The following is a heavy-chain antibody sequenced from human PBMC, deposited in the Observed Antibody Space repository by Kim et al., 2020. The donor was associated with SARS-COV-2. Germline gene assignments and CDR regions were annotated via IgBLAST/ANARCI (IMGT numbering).Heavy chain of an antibody. D-gene: IGHD1-26*01. V-gene: IGHV3-23*01. J-gene: IGHJ6*02. CDR3: AKDQSGDYYYYSGMDV. Sequence: DFVKGRFTISRDNPETTLYLQMNSLRAEDTALYFCAKDQSGDYYYYSGMDVWGQGTTVTVSS.